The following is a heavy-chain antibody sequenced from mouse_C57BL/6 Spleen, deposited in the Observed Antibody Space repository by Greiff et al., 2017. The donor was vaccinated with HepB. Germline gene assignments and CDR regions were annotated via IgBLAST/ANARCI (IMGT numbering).Heavy chain of an antibody. CDR3: ARSAYGSSYAWFAY. V-gene: IGHV1-52*01. CDR1: GYTFTSYW. J-gene: IGHJ3*01. D-gene: IGHD1-1*01. Sequence: VQLQQSGAELVRPGSSVKLSCKASGYTFTSYWMHWVKQRPIQGLEWIGNIDPSDSETHYNQKFKDKATLTVDKSSSTAYMQLSSLTSEDSAVYYCARSAYGSSYAWFAYWGQGTLVTVSA. CDR2: IDPSDSET.